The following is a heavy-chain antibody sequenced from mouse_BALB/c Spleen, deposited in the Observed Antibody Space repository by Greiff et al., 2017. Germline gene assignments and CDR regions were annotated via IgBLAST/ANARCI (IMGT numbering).Heavy chain of an antibody. CDR2: IWGDGST. CDR1: GFSLTSYG. J-gene: IGHJ4*01. Sequence: VKLVESGPGLVAPSQSLSITCTVSGFSLTSYGVSWVRQPPGKGLEWLGVIWGDGSTNYHSALISRLSISKDNSKSQVFLKLNSLQTDDTAASYCAKHLRLRAMDYWGQGTSVTVSS. V-gene: IGHV2-3*01. CDR3: AKHLRLRAMDY. D-gene: IGHD1-2*01.